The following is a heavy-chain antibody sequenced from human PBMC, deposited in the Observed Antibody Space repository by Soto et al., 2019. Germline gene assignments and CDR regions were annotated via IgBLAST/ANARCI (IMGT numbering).Heavy chain of an antibody. CDR2: IWYDGSNK. V-gene: IGHV3-33*01. D-gene: IGHD1-26*01. CDR3: AREGVGATPLRYFDY. Sequence: QVQLVESGGGVVQPGRSLRLSCAASGFTFSSYGMQWVRQAPGKGLEGVAVIWYDGSNKYYADSVKGRFTISRDNSKNTLYLQMNSLRAEDTAVYYCAREGVGATPLRYFDYWGQGTLVTVSS. J-gene: IGHJ4*02. CDR1: GFTFSSYG.